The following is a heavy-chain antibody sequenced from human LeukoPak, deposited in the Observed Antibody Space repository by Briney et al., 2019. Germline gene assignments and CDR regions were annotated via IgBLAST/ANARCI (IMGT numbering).Heavy chain of an antibody. CDR3: ARRSKLVPGAFDI. Sequence: SETLSLTCTVSGGSISSYYWSWIRQPPGKGLEWIGEINHSGSTNYNPSLKSRVTISVDTSKNQFSLKLSSVTAADTAVYYCARRSKLVPGAFDIWGQGTMVTVSS. CDR1: GGSISSYY. J-gene: IGHJ3*02. CDR2: INHSGST. V-gene: IGHV4-34*01. D-gene: IGHD6-13*01.